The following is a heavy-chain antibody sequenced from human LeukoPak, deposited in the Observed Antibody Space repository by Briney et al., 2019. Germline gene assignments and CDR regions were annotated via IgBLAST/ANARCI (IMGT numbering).Heavy chain of an antibody. J-gene: IGHJ4*02. V-gene: IGHV3-23*01. Sequence: GGSLRLSCAASGFTFGNHGMDWVRQAPGKGLEWVSGISPSGDITYYADSVKGRFTISRDNFKNTLYLEVISLTAEDTAVYYCAKGRLGYCSSTSCYFDYWGQGTLVTVSS. D-gene: IGHD2-2*01. CDR3: AKGRLGYCSSTSCYFDY. CDR2: ISPSGDIT. CDR1: GFTFGNHG.